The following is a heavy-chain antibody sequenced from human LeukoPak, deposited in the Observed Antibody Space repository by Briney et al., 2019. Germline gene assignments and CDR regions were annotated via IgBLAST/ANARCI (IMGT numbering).Heavy chain of an antibody. J-gene: IGHJ4*02. CDR3: AKGDGYSYGYVDY. CDR2: MSASGGSS. CDR1: GFTFSSYA. V-gene: IGHV3-23*01. D-gene: IGHD5-18*01. Sequence: GGSLRLSCAASGFTFSSYAMSWVRQAPGKGLEWVSGMSASGGSSYYADSVKGRFSISRDNPKNTLYLQMNTLRAEDTAVYYCAKGDGYSYGYVDYWGQGTLVTVSS.